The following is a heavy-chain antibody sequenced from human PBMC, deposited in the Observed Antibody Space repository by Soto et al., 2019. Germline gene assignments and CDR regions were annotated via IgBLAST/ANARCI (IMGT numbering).Heavy chain of an antibody. J-gene: IGHJ5*02. CDR3: ARTFVDGMAGFGP. D-gene: IGHD2-15*01. CDR2: ISSGGTYT. CDR1: GFTLSTYW. Sequence: EVQLVESGGGLVQPGGSLRLSCAASGFTLSTYWMHWVRQVPGKGLVWVSRISSGGTYTNYADSVKGRFTISRDSARNTLFLQINYLTGEDTAVYYCARTFVDGMAGFGPWRQGTLVTVSS. V-gene: IGHV3-74*01.